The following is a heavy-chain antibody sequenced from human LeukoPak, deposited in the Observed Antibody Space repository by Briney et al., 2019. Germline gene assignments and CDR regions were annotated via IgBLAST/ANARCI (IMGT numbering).Heavy chain of an antibody. Sequence: GGSLRLSCAASGFTFSNYAMDWVRQAPGKGLEWVSAISTGGDRAYYADSVKGRFTISRDNSKNTLYLQMNSLRAGDTAVYYCARGTRKSRYCSSTSCSEHAFDIWGQGTMVTVSS. J-gene: IGHJ3*02. V-gene: IGHV3-23*01. D-gene: IGHD2-2*01. CDR3: ARGTRKSRYCSSTSCSEHAFDI. CDR1: GFTFSNYA. CDR2: ISTGGDRA.